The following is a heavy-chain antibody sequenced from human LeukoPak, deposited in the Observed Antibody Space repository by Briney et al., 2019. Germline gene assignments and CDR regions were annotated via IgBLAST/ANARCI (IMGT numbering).Heavy chain of an antibody. CDR2: IGAYNGNT. Sequence: ASVKVSCKASGYTFTSYGISWVRQAPGQGLEWMGWIGAYNGNTNYAQKLQGRVTMTTDTSTSTAYMELRSLRSDDTAVYCCAREVDYGDDHYYYYYMDVWGKGTTVTVSS. D-gene: IGHD4-17*01. J-gene: IGHJ6*03. CDR1: GYTFTSYG. V-gene: IGHV1-18*01. CDR3: AREVDYGDDHYYYYYMDV.